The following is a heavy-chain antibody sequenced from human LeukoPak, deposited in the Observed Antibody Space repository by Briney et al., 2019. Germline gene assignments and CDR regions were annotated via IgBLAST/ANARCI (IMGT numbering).Heavy chain of an antibody. CDR3: ARALYCSGGSCPAYYFDY. D-gene: IGHD2-15*01. CDR2: ISAYNGNT. V-gene: IGHV1-18*01. CDR1: GYTFTSYG. Sequence: ASVKVSCKASGYTFTSYGISWVRQAPGQGLEWMGWISAYNGNTNYAQKLQGRVTMTTDTSTSTAYMELGSLRSDDTAVYYCARALYCSGGSCPAYYFDYWGQGTLVTVSS. J-gene: IGHJ4*02.